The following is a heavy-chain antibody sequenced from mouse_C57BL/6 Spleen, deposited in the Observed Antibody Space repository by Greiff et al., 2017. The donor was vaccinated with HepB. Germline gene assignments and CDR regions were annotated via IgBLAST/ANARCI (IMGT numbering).Heavy chain of an antibody. J-gene: IGHJ4*01. CDR3: ARLSTTGSAMDY. D-gene: IGHD2-1*01. CDR2: ISSGGSYT. Sequence: EVKLVESGGDLVKPGGSLKLSCAASGFTFSSYGMSWVRQTPDKRLEWVATISSGGSYTYYPDSVKGRFTISRDNAKNTLYLQMSSLKSEDTAMYYCARLSTTGSAMDYWGQGTSVTVSS. V-gene: IGHV5-6*01. CDR1: GFTFSSYG.